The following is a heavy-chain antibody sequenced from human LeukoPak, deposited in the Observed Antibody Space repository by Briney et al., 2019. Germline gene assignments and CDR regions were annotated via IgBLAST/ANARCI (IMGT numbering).Heavy chain of an antibody. Sequence: SETLSITCTVSGGSISSYYWSWIRQPAGKGLEWIGRIYTSGSTDYNPSLKSRVTMSVDTSKNQFSLKLSSVTAADTAVYYCARLMAKYSSGWYGVWGQGTTVNVCS. D-gene: IGHD6-19*01. CDR3: ARLMAKYSSGWYGV. CDR1: GGSISSYY. J-gene: IGHJ6*01. CDR2: IYTSGST. V-gene: IGHV4-4*07.